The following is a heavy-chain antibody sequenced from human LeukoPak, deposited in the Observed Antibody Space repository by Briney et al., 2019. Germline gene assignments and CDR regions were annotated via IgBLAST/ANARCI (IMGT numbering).Heavy chain of an antibody. Sequence: SETLSLTCAVSGGSISSGGYSWSWIRQPPGKGLEWIGYIYHSGSTYYNPSLKSRVTISVDRSKNQFPLKLSSVTAADTAVYYCARVTYGAIIDYWGQGTLVTVSS. CDR1: GGSISSGGYS. V-gene: IGHV4-30-2*01. CDR2: IYHSGST. CDR3: ARVTYGAIIDY. J-gene: IGHJ4*02. D-gene: IGHD3-10*01.